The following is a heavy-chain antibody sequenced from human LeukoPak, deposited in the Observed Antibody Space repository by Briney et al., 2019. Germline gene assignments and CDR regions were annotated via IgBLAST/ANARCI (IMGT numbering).Heavy chain of an antibody. CDR3: ARGGGVVPAATPYYYYYYMDV. Sequence: EASVEVSCKASGYTFTGYYMHWVRQAPGQGLEWMGWINPNSGGTNYAQKFQGRVTMTRDTSISTAYMELSRLRSDDTAVYYCARGGGVVPAATPYYYYYYMDVWGKGTMVTVSS. J-gene: IGHJ6*03. D-gene: IGHD2-2*01. CDR1: GYTFTGYY. V-gene: IGHV1-2*02. CDR2: INPNSGGT.